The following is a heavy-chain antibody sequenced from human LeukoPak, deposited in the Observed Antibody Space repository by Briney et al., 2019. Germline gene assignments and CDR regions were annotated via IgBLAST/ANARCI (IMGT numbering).Heavy chain of an antibody. J-gene: IGHJ6*02. V-gene: IGHV4-39*01. Sequence: PSETLSLTCAVSGGSISSNSYYWGWVRQSPGKGLEWIGAIYYSGNTYYSPSLKSRVTISADTSKNQFSLDLSAVTAADAATYYCARHVATNYYYNYYGLDVWGQGTTVTVSS. CDR2: IYYSGNT. CDR1: GGSISSNSYY. CDR3: ARHVATNYYYNYYGLDV.